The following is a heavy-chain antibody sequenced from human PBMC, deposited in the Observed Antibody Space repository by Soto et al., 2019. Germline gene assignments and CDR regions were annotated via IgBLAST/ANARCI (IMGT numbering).Heavy chain of an antibody. Sequence: SETLSRTCTVSGGSISGGGYYGIWVRQHPGKVLEWIGYIYYTGSAYYNPSLKSRLTISVDTSNNQFSLKLSSVTAEDTAVYYCAREAYYYDSSGYFSKYFDSWGQGTLVTVSS. CDR3: AREAYYYDSSGYFSKYFDS. J-gene: IGHJ4*02. V-gene: IGHV4-31*03. CDR2: IYYTGSA. CDR1: GGSISGGGYY. D-gene: IGHD3-22*01.